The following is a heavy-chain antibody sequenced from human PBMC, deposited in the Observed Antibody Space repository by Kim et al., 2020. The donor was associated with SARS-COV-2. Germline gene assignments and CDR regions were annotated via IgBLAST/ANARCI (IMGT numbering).Heavy chain of an antibody. J-gene: IGHJ6*02. V-gene: IGHV3-48*03. CDR3: ARDNGYDYVWGSKNYYYYYGMDV. D-gene: IGHD3-16*01. CDR2: ISSSGSTI. CDR1: GFTFSSYE. Sequence: GGSLRLSCAASGFTFSSYEMNWVRQAPGKGLEWVSYISSSGSTIYYADSVKGRFTISRDNAKNSLYLQMNSLRAEDTAVYYCARDNGYDYVWGSKNYYYYYGMDVWGQGTTVTVSS.